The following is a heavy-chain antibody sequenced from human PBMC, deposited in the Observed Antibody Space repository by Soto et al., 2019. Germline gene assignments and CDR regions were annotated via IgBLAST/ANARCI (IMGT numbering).Heavy chain of an antibody. CDR1: GYTFTSYA. Sequence: QVQLVQSGAEVKKPGASVKVSCKASGYTFTSYAMHWVRQAPGQRLEWMGWINAGNGNTKYSQQFQGRVSITEDPPASTAYMEVTSLRSEDTAVYYCARGGGSYDILTEIDYWGQGTLVTVSS. D-gene: IGHD3-9*01. V-gene: IGHV1-3*01. J-gene: IGHJ4*02. CDR3: ARGGGSYDILTEIDY. CDR2: INAGNGNT.